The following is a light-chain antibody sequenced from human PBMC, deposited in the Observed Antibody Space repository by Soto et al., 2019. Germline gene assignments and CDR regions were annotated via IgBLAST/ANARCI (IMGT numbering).Light chain of an antibody. CDR3: QQRADWPIT. V-gene: IGKV3-11*01. Sequence: EIVMTQSPATLSLSPGERAILSCMASQNVGNYLAWYQQKPGQAPRLLIYDSSNRATGIPARFSGSGSGTDFTLTISSLEPEYFALYYCQQRADWPITFGPGTKVDIK. CDR2: DSS. J-gene: IGKJ3*01. CDR1: QNVGNY.